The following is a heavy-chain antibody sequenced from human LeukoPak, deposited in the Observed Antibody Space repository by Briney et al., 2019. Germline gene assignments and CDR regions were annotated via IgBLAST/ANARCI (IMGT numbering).Heavy chain of an antibody. CDR2: IIPSGRS. D-gene: IGHD3-10*01. CDR3: ARKLFTRYYFAMDV. V-gene: IGHV4-34*12. J-gene: IGHJ6*02. Sequence: SETLSLTCAVSGESFSGYYWTWIRQPPGKGLEWIGQIIPSGRSNYTPSLKSRVTISVDTSKNQFSLNLTSVTAADTAVYYCARKLFTRYYFAMDVWGQGTTVTVSS. CDR1: GESFSGYY.